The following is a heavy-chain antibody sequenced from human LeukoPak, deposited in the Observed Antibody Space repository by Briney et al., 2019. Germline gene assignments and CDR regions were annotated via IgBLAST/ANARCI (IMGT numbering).Heavy chain of an antibody. J-gene: IGHJ4*02. V-gene: IGHV4-59*01. D-gene: IGHD3-10*01. Sequence: SETLSLTCTVSGGSISSYYWSWIRQPPGKGLEWIGYIYYSGSTNYNPSLKSRVTISVDTSKNQFSLKLSSVTAAGTAVYYCARDRGDGSAPLNFDYWGQGTLVTVSS. CDR3: ARDRGDGSAPLNFDY. CDR2: IYYSGST. CDR1: GGSISSYY.